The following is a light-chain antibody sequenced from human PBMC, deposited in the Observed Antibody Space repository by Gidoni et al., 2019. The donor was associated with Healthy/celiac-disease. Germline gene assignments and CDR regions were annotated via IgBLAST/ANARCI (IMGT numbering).Light chain of an antibody. J-gene: IGLJ3*02. Sequence: QSVLPQPPSPSGTPGQRVTISCSGSSSNIGSNYVYWYQQLPGTAPKLLIYRNNQRPSGVPDRFAGSKSGTSASLAISGLRSEDEADYYCAAWDDSLRKVFGGGTKLTVL. CDR1: SSNIGSNY. CDR2: RNN. V-gene: IGLV1-47*01. CDR3: AAWDDSLRKV.